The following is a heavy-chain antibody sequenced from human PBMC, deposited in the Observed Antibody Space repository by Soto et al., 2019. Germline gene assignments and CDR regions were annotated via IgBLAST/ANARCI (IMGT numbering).Heavy chain of an antibody. Sequence: GGSLRLSCAASGFTFSSYAMSWVRQAPGKGLEWVSAISGSGGSTYYADSVKGRFTISRDNSKNTLYLQMNSLRAEDTAVYYCSKDYLHGVPAANFDYWGQGTLVTVSS. V-gene: IGHV3-23*01. J-gene: IGHJ4*02. CDR2: ISGSGGST. CDR3: SKDYLHGVPAANFDY. CDR1: GFTFSSYA. D-gene: IGHD2-2*01.